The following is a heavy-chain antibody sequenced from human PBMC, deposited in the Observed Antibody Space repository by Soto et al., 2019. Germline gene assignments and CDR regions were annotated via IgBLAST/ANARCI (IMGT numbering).Heavy chain of an antibody. D-gene: IGHD3-9*01. CDR2: MNPNSGNT. Sequence: GASVKVSCKASGYTFTSYDINWVRQATGQGLEWMGWMNPNSGNTGYAQKFQGRVTMTRNTSISTAYMELSSLRSEDTAVYYCARRVVLPYFDWLDPRNLLDYWGQGTLVTVSS. V-gene: IGHV1-8*01. J-gene: IGHJ4*02. CDR1: GYTFTSYD. CDR3: ARRVVLPYFDWLDPRNLLDY.